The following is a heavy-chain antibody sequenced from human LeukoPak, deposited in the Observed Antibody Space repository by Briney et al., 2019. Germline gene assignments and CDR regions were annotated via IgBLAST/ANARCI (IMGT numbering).Heavy chain of an antibody. CDR2: IYYSGST. D-gene: IGHD3-3*01. V-gene: IGHV4-39*01. Sequence: SETLSLTCTVSGGSISSSSYYWGWIRQPPGKGLEWIGSIYYSGSTYYNPSPKSRVTISVDTSKNQFSLKLSSVTAADTAVYYCARHVYDFWSGSPYAFDIWGQGTMVTVSS. CDR1: GGSISSSSYY. CDR3: ARHVYDFWSGSPYAFDI. J-gene: IGHJ3*02.